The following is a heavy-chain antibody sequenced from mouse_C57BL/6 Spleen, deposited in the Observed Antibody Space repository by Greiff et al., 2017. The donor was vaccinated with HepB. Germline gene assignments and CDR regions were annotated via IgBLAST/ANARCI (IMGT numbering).Heavy chain of an antibody. J-gene: IGHJ4*01. CDR1: GYAFTNYL. V-gene: IGHV1-54*01. CDR2: INPGSGGT. CDR3: ALYYDYDGYAMDY. D-gene: IGHD2-4*01. Sequence: VQLQQSGAELVRPGTSVKVSCKASGYAFTNYLIEWVKQRPGQGLEWIGVINPGSGGTNYNEKFKGKATLTADKSSSTAYMQLSSLTSEDSAVYFCALYYDYDGYAMDYWGQGTSVTVSS.